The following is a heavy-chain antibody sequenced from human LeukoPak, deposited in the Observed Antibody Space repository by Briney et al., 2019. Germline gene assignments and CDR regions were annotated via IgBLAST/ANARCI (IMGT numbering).Heavy chain of an antibody. J-gene: IGHJ4*02. CDR2: ISSSSSTI. V-gene: IGHV3-48*04. CDR1: GFAFSSYS. CDR3: ARDGYCSGSSCYSTTDY. D-gene: IGHD2-15*01. Sequence: GGSLRLSCAASGFAFSSYSMNWVRQVPGKGLEWVSYISSSSSTIYYADSVRGRFTISRDNAKNSLYLQMNSLRAEDTAVYYCARDGYCSGSSCYSTTDYWGQGTLVTVSS.